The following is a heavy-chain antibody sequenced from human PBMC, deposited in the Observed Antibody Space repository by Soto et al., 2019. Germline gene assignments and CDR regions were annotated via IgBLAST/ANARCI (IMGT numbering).Heavy chain of an antibody. CDR2: IYSGGST. V-gene: IGHV3-53*01. J-gene: IGHJ6*02. D-gene: IGHD1-26*01. Sequence: VGSLRLSCAASGFTVSSNYMSWVRQAPGKGLEWVSVIYSGGSTYYADSVKGRFTISRDNSKNTLYLQMNSLRAEDTAVYYCARDLLTKHYYYYGMDVWGQGTTVTVSS. CDR3: ARDLLTKHYYYYGMDV. CDR1: GFTVSSNY.